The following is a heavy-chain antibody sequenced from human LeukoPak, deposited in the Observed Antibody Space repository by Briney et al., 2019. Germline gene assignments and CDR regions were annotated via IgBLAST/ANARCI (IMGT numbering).Heavy chain of an antibody. D-gene: IGHD2-2*01. CDR3: ARHVVVPAATTIYYYYYMDV. CDR1: GYSFTSYW. Sequence: NRGESLKISCKGSGYSFTSYWIGWVRQMPGKGLEWMGIIYPGDSDTRYSPSFQGQVTISADKSISTAYLQWSSLKASDTAMYYCARHVVVPAATTIYYYYYMDVWGKGTTVTISS. V-gene: IGHV5-51*01. J-gene: IGHJ6*03. CDR2: IYPGDSDT.